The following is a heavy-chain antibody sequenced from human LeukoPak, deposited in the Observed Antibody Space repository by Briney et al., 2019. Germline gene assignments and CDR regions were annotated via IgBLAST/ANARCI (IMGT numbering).Heavy chain of an antibody. CDR1: GGSISSHY. D-gene: IGHD3-10*01. V-gene: IGHV4-59*11. CDR2: MYYNGSM. J-gene: IGHJ4*02. Sequence: SETLSLTCTVSGGSISSHYWSWIRQPPGKGLEWIGYMYYNGSMNYNPSLKIRVTISADTSKNQFSLKLSSVTAADSAVYYCASRYGSGSYGFDYWGQGTLVTVSS. CDR3: ASRYGSGSYGFDY.